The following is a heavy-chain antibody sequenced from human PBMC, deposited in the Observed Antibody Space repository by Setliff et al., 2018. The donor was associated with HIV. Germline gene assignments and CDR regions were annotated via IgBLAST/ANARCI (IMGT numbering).Heavy chain of an antibody. J-gene: IGHJ3*02. CDR1: GGSLSSYY. V-gene: IGHV4-59*06. CDR3: ARRGDSSSYLYAFEI. D-gene: IGHD3-22*01. Sequence: PSETLSLTCFVSGGSLSSYYWTWIRQHPGMGLEWIGYIHYSGSTYYNPSLKSRVTISVDTSKNQFSLKLSSVTAADTAVYYCARRGDSSSYLYAFEIWGQGTMVTVSS. CDR2: IHYSGST.